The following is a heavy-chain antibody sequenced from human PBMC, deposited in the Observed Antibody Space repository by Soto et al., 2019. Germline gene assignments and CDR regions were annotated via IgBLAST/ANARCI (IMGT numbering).Heavy chain of an antibody. V-gene: IGHV2-5*02. CDR2: IYWDDDK. Sequence: QITLKESGPTLVKPTQTLTLTCTFSGFSLSTSGVGVGWIRQPPGKALEWLALIYWDDDKRYSPSLKSRLTITKDTSKNQVVLTMTNMDPVDTATYYCAHRTYYYDSSGYYPREEYFQHWGQGTLVTVSS. CDR3: AHRTYYYDSSGYYPREEYFQH. CDR1: GFSLSTSGVG. J-gene: IGHJ1*01. D-gene: IGHD3-22*01.